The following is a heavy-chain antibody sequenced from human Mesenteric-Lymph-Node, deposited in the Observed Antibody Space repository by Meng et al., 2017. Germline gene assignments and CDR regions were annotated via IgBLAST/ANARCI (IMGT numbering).Heavy chain of an antibody. D-gene: IGHD2-15*01. V-gene: IGHV3-74*01. CDR3: ARDGYSYGFGAFDI. CDR1: GFSNTYW. J-gene: IGHJ3*02. CDR2: INVEGSKI. Sequence: GESLKISCEGSGFSNTYWMHWVRQAPGKRLVWVSRINVEGSKISYADSVKGRFTISRDNAKNMLHMQMTSLRGEDTAVYYCARDGYSYGFGAFDIWGQGAMVTVSS.